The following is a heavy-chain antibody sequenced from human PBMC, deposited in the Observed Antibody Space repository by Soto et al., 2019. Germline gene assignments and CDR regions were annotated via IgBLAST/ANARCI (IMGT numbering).Heavy chain of an antibody. CDR3: AKGRSYYYYYGGDV. J-gene: IGHJ6*02. V-gene: IGHV3-23*01. Sequence: GGSLRLSCAASGFTFSSCAMGWVRQAPGKGLEWVSDIIDSGGSTYYADSVKGRFTISRDNSKSTLYLQMNSLRAEDTALYYCAKGRSYYYYYGGDVWGQVTTVTVSS. CDR2: IIDSGGST. CDR1: GFTFSSCA.